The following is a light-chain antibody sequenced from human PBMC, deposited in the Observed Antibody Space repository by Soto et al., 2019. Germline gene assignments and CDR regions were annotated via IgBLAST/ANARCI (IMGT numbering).Light chain of an antibody. J-gene: IGKJ1*01. V-gene: IGKV3-11*01. CDR3: QQRSNWLT. Sequence: EIVLTQSPATLSLSPGERATLSCRASQSVSSYLAWYQQKPGQAPRLLIYDASNRATGIPARFSGSGSWTDFTLTISCLEPEDFAVYYCQQRSNWLTFGQGTKVEIK. CDR1: QSVSSY. CDR2: DAS.